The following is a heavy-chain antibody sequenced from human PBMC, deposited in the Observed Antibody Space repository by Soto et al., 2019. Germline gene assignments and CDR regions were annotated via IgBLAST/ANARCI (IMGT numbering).Heavy chain of an antibody. CDR2: IYYSGST. J-gene: IGHJ4*02. V-gene: IGHV4-59*01. CDR3: AREGGGYRFDQ. CDR1: GGSISSYY. D-gene: IGHD3-16*02. Sequence: SETLSLTCTVSGGSISSYYWSWIRQPPGKGLEWIGYIYYSGSTNYNPSLKSRVTISVDTSKNQFSLRLTSVTAADTAVYYCAREGGGYRFDQWGQGTLVTVSS.